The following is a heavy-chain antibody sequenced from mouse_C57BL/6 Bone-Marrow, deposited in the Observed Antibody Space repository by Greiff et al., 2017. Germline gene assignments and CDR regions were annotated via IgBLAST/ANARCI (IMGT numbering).Heavy chain of an antibody. V-gene: IGHV14-4*01. D-gene: IGHD5-1*01. CDR3: TTLTYYFDY. CDR2: IDPENGDT. J-gene: IGHJ2*01. Sequence: EVKLQESGAELVRPGASVKLSCTASGFNIKDDYMHWVKQRPEQGLEWIGWIDPENGDTEYASKFQGKATITADTSSNTAYLQLSSLTSEDTAVYYYTTLTYYFDYWGQGTTLTVSS. CDR1: GFNIKDDY.